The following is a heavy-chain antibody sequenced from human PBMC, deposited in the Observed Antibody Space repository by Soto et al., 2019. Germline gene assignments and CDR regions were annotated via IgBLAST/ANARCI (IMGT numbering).Heavy chain of an antibody. CDR1: GFNFDTEP. V-gene: IGHV3-48*01. CDR3: ARDVGPGSTDY. CDR2: IRSGGSAT. J-gene: IGHJ4*02. Sequence: EVQLVESGGGLVHPGGSLKLSCAASGFNFDTEPMNWVRQAPGKGLEWVSNIRSGGSATSYADSVKGRFTISRDNGKNSLYLQIYSLRAEDTAVYYCARDVGPGSTDYWGQGTLVTVSS.